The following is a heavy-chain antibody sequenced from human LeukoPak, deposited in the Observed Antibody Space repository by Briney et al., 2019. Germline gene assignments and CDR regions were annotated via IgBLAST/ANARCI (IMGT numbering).Heavy chain of an antibody. CDR3: ARDEGIYNCGGDCLETAFDI. V-gene: IGHV1-69*05. CDR2: IIPIFGTA. CDR1: GGTFSSYA. D-gene: IGHD2-21*02. Sequence: GASVKVSCKASGGTFSSYAISWVRQAPGQGLEWMGRIIPIFGTANYAQKFQGRGTITTDESTSTAYMELSSLRSEDTAVYYCARDEGIYNCGGDCLETAFDIWGQGTMVTVSS. J-gene: IGHJ3*02.